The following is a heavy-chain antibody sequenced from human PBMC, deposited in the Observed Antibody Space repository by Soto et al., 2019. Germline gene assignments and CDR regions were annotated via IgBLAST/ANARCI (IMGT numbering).Heavy chain of an antibody. J-gene: IGHJ5*02. CDR1: GFTFSSYW. CDR3: AREDRMIGSSWFRWFDP. V-gene: IGHV3-7*01. CDR2: IKQDRSEK. Sequence: GGSLRLSCAASGFTFSSYWMSWVRQAPGKGLEWVANIKQDRSEKYYVDSVKGRFTISRDNAKNSLYLQMNSLRAEDTAVYYCAREDRMIGSSWFRWFDPWGQGTLVTVSS. D-gene: IGHD6-13*01.